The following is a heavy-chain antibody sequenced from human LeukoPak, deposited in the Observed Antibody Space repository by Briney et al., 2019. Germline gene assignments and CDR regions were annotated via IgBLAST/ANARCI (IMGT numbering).Heavy chain of an antibody. CDR1: GGSISSYY. CDR2: IYYSGST. Sequence: SETLSLTCTVSGGSISSYYWSWIRQPPGKGLEWIGYIYYSGSTNYSPSLKSRVTISVDTSKNQFSLKLSSVTAADTAVYYCARALWVSGSYYYYYYMDVWGKGTTVTVSS. D-gene: IGHD1-26*01. CDR3: ARALWVSGSYYYYYYMDV. J-gene: IGHJ6*03. V-gene: IGHV4-59*01.